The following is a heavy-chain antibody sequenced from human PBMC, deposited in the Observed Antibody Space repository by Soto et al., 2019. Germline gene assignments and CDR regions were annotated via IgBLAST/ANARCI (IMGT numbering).Heavy chain of an antibody. D-gene: IGHD3-10*01. CDR2: ISGSGGST. CDR1: GFTFSSYA. V-gene: IGHV3-23*01. CDR3: APGELWFGEFGFDP. J-gene: IGHJ5*02. Sequence: GGSLRLSCAASGFTFSSYAMSWVRQAPGKGLEWVSAISGSGGSTYYADSVKGRFTISRDNSKNTLYLQMNSLRAEDTAVYYCAPGELWFGEFGFDPWGQGTLVTVSS.